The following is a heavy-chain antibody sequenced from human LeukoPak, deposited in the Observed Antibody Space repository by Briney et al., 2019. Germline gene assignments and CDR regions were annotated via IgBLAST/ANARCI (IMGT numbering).Heavy chain of an antibody. J-gene: IGHJ3*02. CDR2: IRYDGSNK. D-gene: IGHD3-22*01. CDR1: GFTFSSYG. V-gene: IGHV3-30*02. Sequence: GGALLLACAAPGFTFSSYGMHWVRQAPGKGLGWVAFIRYDGSNKYYADSVKGRFTISRDNSKNTLYLQMNSLRAEDTAVYYCAKARGGYYFDAFDIWGQGTMVTVSS. CDR3: AKARGGYYFDAFDI.